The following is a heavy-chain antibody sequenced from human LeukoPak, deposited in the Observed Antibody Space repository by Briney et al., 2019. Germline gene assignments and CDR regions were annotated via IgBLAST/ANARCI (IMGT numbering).Heavy chain of an antibody. D-gene: IGHD2-15*01. CDR3: TSQGVSGGSLFDL. CDR2: IRYDGSNK. CDR1: GFTVSSNC. Sequence: GGSLRLSCAASGFTVSSNCMSWVRQAPGKGLEWVAFIRYDGSNKYYADSVKGRFTISRDNSKNTLYLQMNSLRAEDTAVYYCTSQGVSGGSLFDLWGRGTLVTVSS. J-gene: IGHJ2*01. V-gene: IGHV3-30*02.